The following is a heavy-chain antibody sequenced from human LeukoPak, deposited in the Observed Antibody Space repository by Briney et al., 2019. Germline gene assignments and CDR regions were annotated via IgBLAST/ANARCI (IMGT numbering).Heavy chain of an antibody. Sequence: SETLSLTGTVSGGSISSYYWSWIRQPPGKGLEWIGYIYYSGSTNYNPSLKSRVTISVDTSKNQFSLKLSSVTAADTAVYYCARLYSSSHAFSYWGQGTLVTVSS. CDR2: IYYSGST. CDR3: ARLYSSSHAFSY. CDR1: GGSISSYY. V-gene: IGHV4-59*01. D-gene: IGHD6-13*01. J-gene: IGHJ4*02.